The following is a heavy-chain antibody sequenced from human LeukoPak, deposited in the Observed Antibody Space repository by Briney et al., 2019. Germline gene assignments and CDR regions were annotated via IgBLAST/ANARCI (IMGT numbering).Heavy chain of an antibody. J-gene: IGHJ6*03. Sequence: GGSLRLSCAASGFTFNYCAMTWVRQAPGKGLEWVSSVSGSGDPTSYADSVKGRFTISRDNSKNTLYLQMNSLRAEDTAVYYCAKDRRFLEWPSYYMGVWGKGTTVTVSS. D-gene: IGHD3-3*01. CDR3: AKDRRFLEWPSYYMGV. CDR2: VSGSGDPT. CDR1: GFTFNYCA. V-gene: IGHV3-23*01.